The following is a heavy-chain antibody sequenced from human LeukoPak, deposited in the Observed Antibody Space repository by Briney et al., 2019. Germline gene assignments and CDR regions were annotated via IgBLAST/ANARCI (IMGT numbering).Heavy chain of an antibody. J-gene: IGHJ4*02. CDR3: ARTTVFDH. CDR1: GFTFSSYT. CDR2: VSDSFNK. Sequence: PGGSLRLSCAASGFTFSSYTMNWVRQAPGKGLEWVSTVSDSFNKHYSDSVKGRFTISRDNAGNSLYLQMNSLRAEDTAVYYCARTTVFDHWGQGTLVTVSS. V-gene: IGHV3-21*01. D-gene: IGHD4-17*01.